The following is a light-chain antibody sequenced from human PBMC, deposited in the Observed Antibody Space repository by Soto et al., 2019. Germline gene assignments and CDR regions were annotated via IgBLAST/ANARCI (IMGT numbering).Light chain of an antibody. J-gene: IGLJ1*01. Sequence: QSVLTQPASVSGSPGQSITISCSGPTTDIHDFNSISWYQHHPGKAPKLIAYDVTRRPSGVSRRFSGSKSGPTASLTISGLQAEDEADYFCASYTTTNILLFGTATKLTVL. CDR1: TTDIHDFNS. V-gene: IGLV2-14*01. CDR2: DVT. CDR3: ASYTTTNILL.